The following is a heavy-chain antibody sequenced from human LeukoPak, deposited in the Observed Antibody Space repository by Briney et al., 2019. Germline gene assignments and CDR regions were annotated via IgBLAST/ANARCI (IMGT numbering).Heavy chain of an antibody. CDR3: ARRPRIPAAPPNWFDP. CDR2: IYYSGTT. Sequence: SETLSLTCTVSGGSISSYYWSWIRQPPGKGLEWIGYIYYSGTTNYNPSLKGRVTISVDTSKNQFSLKLSSVTAADTAVYYCARRPRIPAAPPNWFDPWGQGTLVTVSS. CDR1: GGSISSYY. V-gene: IGHV4-59*08. J-gene: IGHJ5*02. D-gene: IGHD2-2*01.